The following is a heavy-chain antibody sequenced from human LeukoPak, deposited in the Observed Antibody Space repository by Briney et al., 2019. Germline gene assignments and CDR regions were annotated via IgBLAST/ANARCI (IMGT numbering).Heavy chain of an antibody. J-gene: IGHJ4*02. CDR1: GFTFSAYG. D-gene: IGHD6-19*01. CDR2: ISYDGSNK. CDR3: AKELTRPNRPVAGLNY. V-gene: IGHV3-30*18. Sequence: GGSLRLSCAASGFTFSAYGMHWVRQAPGKGLEWVAIISYDGSNKYYPDSVKGRFTISRDDSKNTLYLQMNSLRTEDAAVYYCAKELTRPNRPVAGLNYWGQGTLVTVSS.